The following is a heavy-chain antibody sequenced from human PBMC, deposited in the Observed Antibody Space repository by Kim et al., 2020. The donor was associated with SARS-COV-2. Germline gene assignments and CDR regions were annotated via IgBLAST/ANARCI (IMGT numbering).Heavy chain of an antibody. V-gene: IGHV4-39*07. CDR3: ARDVLRYYFDY. CDR2: IYYSGST. J-gene: IGHJ4*02. D-gene: IGHD3-3*01. Sequence: SETLSLTCTVSGGSISTGSYYWGWIRQPPGKGLEWIGSIYYSGSTFYNPSLKSRVAISVDTSQNQFSLKLSSVTAAATAVYYCARDVLRYYFDYWGQGTLVTVSS. CDR1: GGSISTGSYY.